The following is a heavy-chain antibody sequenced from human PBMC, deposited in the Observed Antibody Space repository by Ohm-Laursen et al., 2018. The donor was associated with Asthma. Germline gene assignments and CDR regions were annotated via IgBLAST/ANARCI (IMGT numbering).Heavy chain of an antibody. Sequence: SLRLSCSASGFTFSSYGMSWVRQAPGKGLEWVSAISGSGGSTYYADSVKGRFTISRDNSKNTLYLQMNSLRAEDTAVYYCAMHPSSDPRNNWFDPWGQGTLVTVSS. D-gene: IGHD6-25*01. CDR1: GFTFSSYG. J-gene: IGHJ5*02. V-gene: IGHV3-23*01. CDR3: AMHPSSDPRNNWFDP. CDR2: ISGSGGST.